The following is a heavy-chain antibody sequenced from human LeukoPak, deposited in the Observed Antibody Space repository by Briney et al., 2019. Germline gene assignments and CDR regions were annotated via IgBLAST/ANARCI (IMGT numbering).Heavy chain of an antibody. CDR1: GGTFSSYA. J-gene: IGHJ5*02. CDR2: IIPIFGTA. Sequence: SVKVSCKASGGTFSSYAISWVRQAPGQGLEWMGGIIPIFGTANYAQKFQGRVTITADESTSTAYMELSSLRSEDTAVYYCARQRQLWFGEAPYNWFDPWGQGTLVTVSS. CDR3: ARQRQLWFGEAPYNWFDP. D-gene: IGHD3-10*01. V-gene: IGHV1-69*13.